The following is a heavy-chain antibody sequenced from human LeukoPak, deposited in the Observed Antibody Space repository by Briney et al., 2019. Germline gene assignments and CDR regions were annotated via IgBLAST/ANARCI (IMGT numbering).Heavy chain of an antibody. CDR3: ARVGYCSSSRCYYYYYGMDV. V-gene: IGHV4-34*01. D-gene: IGHD2-2*01. CDR2: INHSGST. CDR1: GGSFSGYY. J-gene: IGHJ6*02. Sequence: PSETLSLTCAVYGGSFSGYYWSWIRQPPGKGLEWIGEINHSGSTNYNPSLKSRVTISVDTSKNQFSLKLSSVTAADTAVYYCARVGYCSSSRCYYYYYGMDVWGQGTTVTVSS.